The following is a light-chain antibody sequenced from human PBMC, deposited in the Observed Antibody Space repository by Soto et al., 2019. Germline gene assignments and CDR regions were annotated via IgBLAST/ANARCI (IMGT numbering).Light chain of an antibody. CDR3: QSYDSNLSGSL. J-gene: IGLJ2*01. V-gene: IGLV1-40*01. Sequence: QSVLTQPPSVSGAPGQRVTISCAGTSSNIGAGYGVHWYQQLPGRAPKLLIHNYVNRPSGVPDRFSGSKSGTSASLAITGLQGEDEGDYYCQSYDSNLSGSLFGGATKLTVL. CDR2: NYV. CDR1: SSNIGAGYG.